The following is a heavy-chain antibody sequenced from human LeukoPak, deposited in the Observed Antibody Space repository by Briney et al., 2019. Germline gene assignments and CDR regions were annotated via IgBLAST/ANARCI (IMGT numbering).Heavy chain of an antibody. D-gene: IGHD4-17*01. CDR2: IYYSGST. CDR3: ARLRNYGDYVSDAFDI. CDR1: GGSISSYY. Sequence: PSETLSLTCTVSGGSISSYYWSWIRQPPGKGLEWIGYIYYSGSTNYNPSLKSRVTISVDTSKNQFSLKLSSVTAADTAVYYCARLRNYGDYVSDAFDIWGQGTMVTASS. V-gene: IGHV4-59*08. J-gene: IGHJ3*02.